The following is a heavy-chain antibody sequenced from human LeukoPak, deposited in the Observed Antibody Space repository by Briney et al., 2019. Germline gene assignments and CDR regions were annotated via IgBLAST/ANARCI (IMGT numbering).Heavy chain of an antibody. D-gene: IGHD3-16*01. CDR3: AKPPGGRQGRGGEYYYYYSGRDV. J-gene: IGHJ6*04. V-gene: IGHV3-30*18. Sequence: GGSLRPSCAASGFTFSHFGMHWVRQTPGKGLEWVAVTSYDGSKSHYADSVKGRFTISRDNSKNTLYLQMNSLRSEDTAVYYCAKPPGGRQGRGGEYYYYYSGRDVWGKGTTVTVSS. CDR1: GFTFSHFG. CDR2: TSYDGSKS.